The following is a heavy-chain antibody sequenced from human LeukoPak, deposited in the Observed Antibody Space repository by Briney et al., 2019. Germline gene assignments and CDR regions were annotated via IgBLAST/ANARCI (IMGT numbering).Heavy chain of an antibody. J-gene: IGHJ3*02. Sequence: GRSLRLSCAASGPTFSSYAMHWVRQAPEKGLEYVSAISSNGGSTYYANSVKGRFTISRDNSKNTLYLQMGGLRAEDMAVYYCARGERSTSNYPNAFDIWGQGTMVTVSS. CDR2: ISSNGGST. CDR1: GPTFSSYA. CDR3: ARGERSTSNYPNAFDI. D-gene: IGHD6-6*01. V-gene: IGHV3-64*01.